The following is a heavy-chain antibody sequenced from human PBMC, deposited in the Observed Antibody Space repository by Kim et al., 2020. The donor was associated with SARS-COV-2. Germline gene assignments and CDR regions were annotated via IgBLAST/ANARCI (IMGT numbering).Heavy chain of an antibody. Sequence: GGSLRLSCAASGFTFSSYGMHWVRQAPGKGLEWVAVIWYDGSNKYYADSVKGRFTISRDNSKNTLYLQMNSLRAEDTAVYYCATEATWGDRGGMDCWGRGSLVSVSS. J-gene: IGHJ4*02. CDR1: GFTFSSYG. V-gene: IGHV3-33*01. D-gene: IGHD2-21*01. CDR2: IWYDGSNK. CDR3: ATEATWGDRGGMDC.